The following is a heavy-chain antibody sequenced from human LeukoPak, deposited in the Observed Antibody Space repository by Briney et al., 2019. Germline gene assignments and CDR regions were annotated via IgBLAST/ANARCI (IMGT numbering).Heavy chain of an antibody. CDR3: AKDRVVRAQLPYYFDY. CDR1: RFTFSTYG. V-gene: IGHV3-23*01. Sequence: GGTLRLSCAASRFTFSTYGMNWVRQTPGKGLEWVSAISGSGNRAYHADSVKGRFTISRDNSKNTLYLQMNSLRAEDTAVYYCAKDRVVRAQLPYYFDYWGQGTLVTVSS. CDR2: ISGSGNRA. J-gene: IGHJ4*02. D-gene: IGHD1-26*01.